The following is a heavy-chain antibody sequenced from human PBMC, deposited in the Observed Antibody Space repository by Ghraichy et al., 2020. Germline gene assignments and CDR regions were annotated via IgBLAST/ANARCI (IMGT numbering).Heavy chain of an antibody. CDR2: VNDSGSA. CDR1: GGSFSKFY. Sequence: SETLSLTCAVYGGSFSKFYWSWIRQPPGKGLEWIGEVNDSGSATYNPSLKSRVTISVDTSESQVSLRLSSVTAADTAVYYCARGPLYYYDSSGRGPNYYYYGMDVWGQGTTVTVSS. J-gene: IGHJ6*02. CDR3: ARGPLYYYDSSGRGPNYYYYGMDV. D-gene: IGHD3-22*01. V-gene: IGHV4-34*01.